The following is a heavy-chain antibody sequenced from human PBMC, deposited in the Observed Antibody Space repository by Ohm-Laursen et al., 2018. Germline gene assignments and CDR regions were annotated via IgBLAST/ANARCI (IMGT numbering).Heavy chain of an antibody. CDR3: AVSEVRYSFTYLADF. V-gene: IGHV3-23*01. D-gene: IGHD3-9*01. J-gene: IGHJ4*02. Sequence: SLRLSCAASGFTFSSYSMNWVRQAPGKGLEWVSAISGSGGSTYYADSVKGRFTISRDNSKNTLYLQMNSLRAEDTAVYYCAVSEVRYSFTYLADFWGQGTLVTVPS. CDR1: GFTFSSYS. CDR2: ISGSGGST.